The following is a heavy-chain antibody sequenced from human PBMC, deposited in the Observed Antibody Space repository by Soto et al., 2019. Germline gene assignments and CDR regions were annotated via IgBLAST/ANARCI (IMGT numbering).Heavy chain of an antibody. CDR2: INHSGST. CDR3: ARGRGRGIAAAGNYYYGMDV. J-gene: IGHJ6*02. V-gene: IGHV4-34*01. D-gene: IGHD6-13*01. CDR1: GGSFSGYY. Sequence: SETLSLTCAVYGGSFSGYYWSWIRQPPGKGLEWIGEINHSGSTNYNPSLKSRVTISVDTSKNQFSLKLSSVTAADTAVYYCARGRGRGIAAAGNYYYGMDVWGQGTTVTVSS.